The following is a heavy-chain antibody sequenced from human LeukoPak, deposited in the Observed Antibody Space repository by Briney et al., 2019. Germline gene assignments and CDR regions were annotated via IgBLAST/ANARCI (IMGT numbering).Heavy chain of an antibody. CDR3: ARGLRQGYYYGMDV. J-gene: IGHJ6*02. V-gene: IGHV3-30-3*01. Sequence: PGRSLRLSCAASGFTFSSYAMHWVRQAPGKGLEWVAVISYDGSNKYYADSVKGRFTISRDNSKNTLYLQMNSLRAEDTAVYYCARGLRQGYYYGMDVRGQGTTVTVSS. CDR2: ISYDGSNK. CDR1: GFTFSSYA.